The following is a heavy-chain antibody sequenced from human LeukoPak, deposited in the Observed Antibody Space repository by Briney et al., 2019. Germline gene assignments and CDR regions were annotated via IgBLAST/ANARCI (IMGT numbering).Heavy chain of an antibody. V-gene: IGHV4-4*09. CDR2: IYSNGST. D-gene: IGHD6-19*01. J-gene: IGHJ5*02. CDR3: AKQVAGSDAWFDP. Sequence: SETLSLTCTVSRGPITSYHWIWIRQPPGKGLEWIGYIYSNGSTNYSPSLKSRVTMSFHTSKNELSLQLRSLTAADTAVYHCAKQVAGSDAWFDPWGQGTLVTVSS. CDR1: RGPITSYH.